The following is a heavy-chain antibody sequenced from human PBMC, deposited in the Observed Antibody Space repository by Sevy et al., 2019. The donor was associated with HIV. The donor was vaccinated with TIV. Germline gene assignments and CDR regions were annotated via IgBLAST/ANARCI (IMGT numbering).Heavy chain of an antibody. CDR3: ARDRSSGWSGLGDY. D-gene: IGHD6-19*01. CDR2: ISSGGTTI. J-gene: IGHJ4*02. CDR1: GFTFSSYG. V-gene: IGHV3-48*02. Sequence: GGSLRLSCAASGFTFSSYGMNWVRQAPGKGLEWISYISSGGTTIYYADSVNGGFTISRDNAKNSLHLQMNSLRDDDTSVYYCARDRSSGWSGLGDYWGQGTLVTVSS.